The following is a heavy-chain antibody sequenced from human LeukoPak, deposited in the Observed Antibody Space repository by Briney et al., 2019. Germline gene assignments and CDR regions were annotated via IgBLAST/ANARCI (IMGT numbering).Heavy chain of an antibody. D-gene: IGHD3-9*01. Sequence: GGSLRLSCAASGFTFSSYAMHWVRQAPGKGLEWVAVISYDGSNKYYADSVKGRFTISRDNSKNTLYLQMNSLRAEDTAVYYCARTPPSPYDILTGYWDYWGQGTLVTVSS. CDR1: GFTFSSYA. J-gene: IGHJ4*02. CDR3: ARTPPSPYDILTGYWDY. V-gene: IGHV3-30-3*01. CDR2: ISYDGSNK.